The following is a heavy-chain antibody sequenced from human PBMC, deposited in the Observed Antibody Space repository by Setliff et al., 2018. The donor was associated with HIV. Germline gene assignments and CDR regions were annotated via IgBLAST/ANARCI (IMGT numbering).Heavy chain of an antibody. CDR1: GFTFSVHG. J-gene: IGHJ3*01. CDR3: ARGQFRLRPDSLDV. CDR2: LWYDGVKK. D-gene: IGHD2-21*01. V-gene: IGHV3-33*01. Sequence: GGSLRLSCEASGFTFSVHGMHWVRLAPGKGLEWVAVLWYDGVKKYYADSVKGRFTSSRDDSKNTLYLQMNSLRAEDTALYYCARGQFRLRPDSLDVWGQGTLVTVSS.